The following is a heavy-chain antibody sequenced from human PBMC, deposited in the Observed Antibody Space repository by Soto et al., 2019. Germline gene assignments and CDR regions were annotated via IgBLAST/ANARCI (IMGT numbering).Heavy chain of an antibody. CDR1: GFTFNTYG. CDR2: ISYDGSNK. D-gene: IGHD5-18*01. Sequence: LRLSCAASGFTFNTYGMYWVRQAPGKGLEWVAAISYDGSNKYHADSVKGRFTISRDNSKNTLYLQMNSLRVEDTAVYYCAKDIVRYTYGACDYWGQGALVTVSS. CDR3: AKDIVRYTYGACDY. V-gene: IGHV3-30*18. J-gene: IGHJ4*02.